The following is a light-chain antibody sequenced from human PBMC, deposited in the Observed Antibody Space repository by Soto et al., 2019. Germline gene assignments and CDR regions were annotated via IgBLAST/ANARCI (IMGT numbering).Light chain of an antibody. J-gene: IGLJ2*01. V-gene: IGLV4-69*01. CDR3: QTWGTGIHEI. CDR1: SGRYTYI. Sequence: QPVLTQSPSASASLGASVKLTCTLSSGRYTYIIAWHQQQPGRGPRYLLSLDSDGRHNKGAGIPDRFSGSVSGAERYLTISILPSEDEADYYCQTWGTGIHEIFGGGTKLTVL. CDR2: LDSDGRH.